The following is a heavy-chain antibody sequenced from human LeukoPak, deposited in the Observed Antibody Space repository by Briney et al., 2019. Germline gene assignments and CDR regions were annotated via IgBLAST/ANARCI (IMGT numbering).Heavy chain of an antibody. CDR2: ISGSGVNT. D-gene: IGHD6-6*01. Sequence: GGSLRPSCVASGFTFSDFAMSWVRQAPGKGLEWVSGISGSGVNTYYANSVKGRFTISRDKFMNTLYLQMNSLRAEDTAVYYCARGRGLPVRPPNEGFLDYWGRGTLSPSPQ. J-gene: IGHJ4*02. CDR3: ARGRGLPVRPPNEGFLDY. CDR1: GFTFSDFA. V-gene: IGHV3-23*01.